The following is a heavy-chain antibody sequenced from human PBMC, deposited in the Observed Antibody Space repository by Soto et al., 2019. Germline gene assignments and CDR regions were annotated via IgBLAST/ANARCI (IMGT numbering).Heavy chain of an antibody. CDR1: GFTVSSNY. CDR3: AKDTRRVLSYVPFDY. V-gene: IGHV3-66*01. Sequence: GGSLRLSCAASGFTVSSNYMSWVRQAPGKGLEWVSVIYSGGSTYYADSVKGRFTISRDNSKNTLYLQMNSLRAEDTAVYYCAKDTRRVLSYVPFDYWGQGTLVTVSS. CDR2: IYSGGST. J-gene: IGHJ4*02. D-gene: IGHD1-26*01.